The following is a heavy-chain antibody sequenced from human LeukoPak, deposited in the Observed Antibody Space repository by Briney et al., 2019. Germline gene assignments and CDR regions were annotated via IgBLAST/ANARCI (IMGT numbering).Heavy chain of an antibody. J-gene: IGHJ6*03. CDR2: ISSSGGST. Sequence: PGGSLRLSCAASRFTFSSYGMSWVRQAPGKGLEWVSGISSSGGSTYYADSVKGRFTISRDNSRNTLYLQMNSLRAEDTAVYYCARTTEAYSWRTRYYDYYMDVWGKGTTVTVSS. CDR1: RFTFSSYG. V-gene: IGHV3-23*01. D-gene: IGHD1-1*01. CDR3: ARTTEAYSWRTRYYDYYMDV.